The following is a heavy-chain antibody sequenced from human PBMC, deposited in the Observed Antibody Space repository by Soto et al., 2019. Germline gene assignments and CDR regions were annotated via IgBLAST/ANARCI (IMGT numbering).Heavy chain of an antibody. CDR2: ISTSGTTI. J-gene: IGHJ4*01. Sequence: GGAPRPSCAASGFTFSDHYKSWIRQAPGKGLEWISYISTSGTTIYYADSVKGRFTISRNNAKNSLYLQLNSLRAEDTAIYYCATGKGFCSGGSCFWYWGQGTLVTVSS. CDR1: GFTFSDHY. V-gene: IGHV3-11*01. CDR3: ATGKGFCSGGSCFWY. D-gene: IGHD2-15*01.